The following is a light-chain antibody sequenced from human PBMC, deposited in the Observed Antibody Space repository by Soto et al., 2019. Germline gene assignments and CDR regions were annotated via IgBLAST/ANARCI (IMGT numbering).Light chain of an antibody. CDR2: GAF. V-gene: IGKV3-15*01. CDR1: QSVSYN. CDR3: QQYKNWAPLT. J-gene: IGKJ4*01. Sequence: EIVMTQSPATLSVSPGETATLSCRASQSVSYNLAWYQQKPGQGPRLLIYGAFTRATGIPARFSGSGSGTEFTLTLSSLQSEDFAVYYCQQYKNWAPLTFGGGNKVEIK.